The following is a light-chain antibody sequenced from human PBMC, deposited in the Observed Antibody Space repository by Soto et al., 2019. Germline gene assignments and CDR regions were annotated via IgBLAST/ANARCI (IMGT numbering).Light chain of an antibody. CDR2: AAS. CDR1: QDIAIY. Sequence: IQLTQSPSSLSASVGDRVTITCRASQDIAIYLAWYQQKPGEAPKLLIYAASTLYGGVPSRFSGSGSGTEFTLTISSLQPDDFATYYCQHYNSYSEASGQGTKVDIK. CDR3: QHYNSYSEA. J-gene: IGKJ1*01. V-gene: IGKV1-9*01.